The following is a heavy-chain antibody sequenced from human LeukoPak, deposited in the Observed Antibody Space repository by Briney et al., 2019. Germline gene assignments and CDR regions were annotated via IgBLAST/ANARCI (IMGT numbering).Heavy chain of an antibody. CDR3: ARHSPPAGRVYYYYYYGMDV. CDR1: GYSFTSYW. V-gene: IGHV5-10-1*01. CDR2: IDPSDSYT. Sequence: GESLRISCKGSGYSFTSYWISWVRQMPGKDLEWMGRIDPSDSYTNYSPSFQGHVTISADKSISTAYLQWSSLKASDTAMYYCARHSPPAGRVYYYYYYGMDVWGQGTTVTVSS. D-gene: IGHD6-13*01. J-gene: IGHJ6*02.